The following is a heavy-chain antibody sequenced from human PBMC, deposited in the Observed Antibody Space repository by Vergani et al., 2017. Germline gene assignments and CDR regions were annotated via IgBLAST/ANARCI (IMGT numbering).Heavy chain of an antibody. J-gene: IGHJ3*02. CDR1: GYTFTSYG. D-gene: IGHD2-15*01. V-gene: IGHV1-46*01. Sequence: QVQLVQSGAEVKKPGASVKVSCKASGYTFTSYGISWVRQAPGQGLEWMGIINPSGGSTSYAQKFQGRVTMTRDTSTSTVYMELSSLRSEDTAVYYCARDRGCSGGSCYPDAFDIWGQGTMVTVSS. CDR2: INPSGGST. CDR3: ARDRGCSGGSCYPDAFDI.